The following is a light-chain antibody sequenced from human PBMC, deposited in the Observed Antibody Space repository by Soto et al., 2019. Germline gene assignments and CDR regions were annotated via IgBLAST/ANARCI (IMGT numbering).Light chain of an antibody. CDR2: GAS. CDR1: QSVSSN. J-gene: IGKJ1*01. V-gene: IGKV3-15*01. Sequence: EIVMTQSPATLSVSPGERATLSCRASQSVSSNLAWYQQKPGQAPRLLIYGASTRATGIPARFSGSGSGTEFTLTISSLQSEDFAVYYCHQYNNWPATFGQGTEVEIK. CDR3: HQYNNWPAT.